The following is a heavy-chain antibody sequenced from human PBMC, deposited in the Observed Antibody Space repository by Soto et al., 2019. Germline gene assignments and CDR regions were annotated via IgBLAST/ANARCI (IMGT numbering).Heavy chain of an antibody. Sequence: QVQLVQSGAEVKKPGSSVKVSCKASGGTFSSYTISWVRQAPGQGLEWMGRIIPILGIANYAQKFQGRVTITGDKSTCTAYMELSSLRSEDTAVYYCSRGVYYGMDVQRQGTTVTVS. J-gene: IGHJ6*02. CDR3: SRGVYYGMDV. CDR2: IIPILGIA. D-gene: IGHD3-10*01. CDR1: GGTFSSYT. V-gene: IGHV1-69*02.